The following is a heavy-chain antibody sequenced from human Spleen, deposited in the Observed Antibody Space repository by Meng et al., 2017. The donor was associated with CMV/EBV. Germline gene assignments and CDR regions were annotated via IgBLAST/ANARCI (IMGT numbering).Heavy chain of an antibody. V-gene: IGHV6-1*01. CDR2: TYYRSKWYN. J-gene: IGHJ6*02. CDR1: GDSVSINSAA. Sequence: SQTRSLTCAISGDSVSINSAAWNWIRQSPSRGLEWQGRTYYRSKWYNDYAVSVKSRITINPDTSKNQFSRQLNSVTPEDTAVYYCARVGGFRDYYYYGMDVWGQGTTVTVSS. CDR3: ARVGGFRDYYYYGMDV.